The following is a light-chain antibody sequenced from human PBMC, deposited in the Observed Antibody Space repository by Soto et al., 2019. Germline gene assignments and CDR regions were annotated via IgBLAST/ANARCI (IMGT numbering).Light chain of an antibody. CDR2: GAS. J-gene: IGKJ1*01. V-gene: IGKV3-20*01. CDR1: QTVSSSY. Sequence: IVLTQSPGTLSLSPGERATLSCRASQTVSSSYLTWYQQKPGQAPRLLIYGASSRATGIPDRFSGSGSETDFTLTISSLEPEDFAVYSCQPLKRFGQGTKVEI. CDR3: QPLKR.